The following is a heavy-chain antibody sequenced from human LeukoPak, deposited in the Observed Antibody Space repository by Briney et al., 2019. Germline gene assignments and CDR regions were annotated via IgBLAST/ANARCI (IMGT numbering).Heavy chain of an antibody. D-gene: IGHD1-26*01. V-gene: IGHV1-3*01. J-gene: IGHJ4*02. Sequence: ASVKVSCKASGYTFTSYAMHWVRQAPGQRLEWMGWINAGNGNTKYSQKFQGRVTITRDTSASTAYMELSSLRSEDTAVYYCARISGSYYPFDYWGQGTLVTVSS. CDR1: GYTFTSYA. CDR3: ARISGSYYPFDY. CDR2: INAGNGNT.